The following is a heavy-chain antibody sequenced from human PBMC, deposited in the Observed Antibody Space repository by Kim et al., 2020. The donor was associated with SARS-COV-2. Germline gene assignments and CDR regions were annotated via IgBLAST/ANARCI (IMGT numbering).Heavy chain of an antibody. CDR1: GFSLSSYA. V-gene: IGHV3-23*01. CDR2: ISSGSGDT. D-gene: IGHD6-19*01. Sequence: GGSLRLSCAASGFSLSSYAMSWVRQAPGKGLEWVSTISSGSGDTYYADSVKGRFTISRDTSKNTVYLQMNSLRADDTAVYYCAKDGPSAWGFLHYWGQGTLVTVSS. CDR3: AKDGPSAWGFLHY. J-gene: IGHJ4*02.